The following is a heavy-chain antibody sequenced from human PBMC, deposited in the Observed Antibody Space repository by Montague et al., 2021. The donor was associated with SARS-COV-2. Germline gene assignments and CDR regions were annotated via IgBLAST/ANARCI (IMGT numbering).Heavy chain of an antibody. CDR1: GSSFSGYY. V-gene: IGHV4-34*01. CDR2: ITHGGST. CDR3: ARLRDGVVPSPIPGVGPFYSYCYMDV. J-gene: IGHJ6*03. Sequence: SETLSLTCAVHGSSFSGYYWNWIRQSPGKGLEWIGEITHGGSTNFSPSLKGRLTISTDTSKNQFSLKLTSVAAADTAVYYCARLRDGVVPSPIPGVGPFYSYCYMDVWGRGTPVTVSS. D-gene: IGHD2-2*02.